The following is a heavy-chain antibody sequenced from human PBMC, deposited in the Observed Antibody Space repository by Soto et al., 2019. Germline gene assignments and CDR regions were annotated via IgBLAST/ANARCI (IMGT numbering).Heavy chain of an antibody. D-gene: IGHD1-7*01. V-gene: IGHV4-39*01. Sequence: SETLSLTCTVSGGSISSSSYYWGWIRQPPGKGLEWIGSIYYSGSTYYNPSLKSRVTISVDTSKNQFSLKLSSVTAADTAVYYCARQVIGGTRAPNWFDPWGQGTLVTVSS. CDR3: ARQVIGGTRAPNWFDP. CDR1: GGSISSSSYY. CDR2: IYYSGST. J-gene: IGHJ5*02.